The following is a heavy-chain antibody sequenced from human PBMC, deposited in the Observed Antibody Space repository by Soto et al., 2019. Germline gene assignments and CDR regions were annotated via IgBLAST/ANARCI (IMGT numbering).Heavy chain of an antibody. Sequence: QARGSVRLSRAASGFTFSDHYMDWVRQAPGKGLEWVGRTRNKANSYTTEYAASVKGRFTISRDDSQNSLYLQMNSLKTEDTAVYYCARGGYCISTSCNSDYYGMDVSGQGTRVTGSS. D-gene: IGHD2-2*01. J-gene: IGHJ6*02. V-gene: IGHV3-72*01. CDR3: ARGGYCISTSCNSDYYGMDV. CDR2: TRNKANSYTT. CDR1: GFTFSDHY.